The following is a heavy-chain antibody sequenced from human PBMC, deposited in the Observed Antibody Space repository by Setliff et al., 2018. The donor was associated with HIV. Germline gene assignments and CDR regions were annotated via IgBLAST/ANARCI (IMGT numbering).Heavy chain of an antibody. CDR1: GYAFTSYF. V-gene: IGHV1-46*01. D-gene: IGHD2-2*01. J-gene: IGHJ3*02. Sequence: GASVKVSCKAFGYAFTSYFLHWVRQAPGRGLEWLGIIDPNGGATNNAQKLQGRLTVTTDTSTGTLYMELSNLRSDDSAVYYCARAGGGATDQAFDIWG. CDR3: ARAGGGATDQAFDI. CDR2: IDPNGGAT.